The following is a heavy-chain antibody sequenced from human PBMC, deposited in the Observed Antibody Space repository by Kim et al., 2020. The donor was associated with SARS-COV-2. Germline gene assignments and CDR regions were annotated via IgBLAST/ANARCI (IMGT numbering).Heavy chain of an antibody. J-gene: IGHJ4*02. CDR3: ARGLRTELEPLFFGLEYYFDY. V-gene: IGHV4-59*13. CDR2: IYYSGST. CDR1: GGSISSYY. D-gene: IGHD1-7*01. Sequence: SETLSLTCTVSGGSISSYYWSWIRQPPGKGLEWIGYIYYSGSTNYNPSLKSRVTISVDTSKNQFSLKLSSVTAADTAVYYCARGLRTELEPLFFGLEYYFDYWGQGTLVTVSS.